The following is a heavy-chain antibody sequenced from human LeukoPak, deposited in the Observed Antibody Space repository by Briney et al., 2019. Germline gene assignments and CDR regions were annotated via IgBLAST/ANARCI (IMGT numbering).Heavy chain of an antibody. CDR1: GGTFSSYA. V-gene: IGHV1-69*04. J-gene: IGHJ4*02. D-gene: IGHD1-26*01. CDR3: VIEIAGGSPSDF. Sequence: SVRVSCKASGGTFSSYAISWVRQAPGQGLEWMGRIVPVVGIEKYAQNLEGRVSITADKSTNTAYMELTSLISDDTAMYYCVIEIAGGSPSDFWGQGTLVSVSS. CDR2: IVPVVGIE.